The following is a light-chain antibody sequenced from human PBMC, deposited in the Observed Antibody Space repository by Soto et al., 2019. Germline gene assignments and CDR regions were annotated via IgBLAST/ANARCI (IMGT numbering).Light chain of an antibody. CDR3: QQLNSYPPT. Sequence: IQLTQSPSSLSASVGDRVTITCRASQGISSYLAWYQQNPGKAPNLLIYAASTLQRGVPSRFSGSGSGTDFTLTISSLQPEDFATYYCQQLNSYPPTFGGGTKVEIK. V-gene: IGKV1-9*01. CDR1: QGISSY. J-gene: IGKJ4*01. CDR2: AAS.